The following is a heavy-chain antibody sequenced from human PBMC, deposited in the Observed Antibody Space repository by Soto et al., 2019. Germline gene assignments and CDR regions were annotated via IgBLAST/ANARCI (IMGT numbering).Heavy chain of an antibody. Sequence: QVQLQQSGPGLVKPSETLSLTCTVSGDYISSHYWSWLRQPPGKGLEWIGYVYHIGKTDSKHSLPSRVSLSMDTSKTQISLSLTSATGADTAVYYWARLRGTTTAVWYFDFWGRGTLVTVSS. CDR1: GDYISSHY. D-gene: IGHD2-2*01. CDR2: VYHIGKT. J-gene: IGHJ2*01. V-gene: IGHV4-59*08. CDR3: ARLRGTTTAVWYFDF.